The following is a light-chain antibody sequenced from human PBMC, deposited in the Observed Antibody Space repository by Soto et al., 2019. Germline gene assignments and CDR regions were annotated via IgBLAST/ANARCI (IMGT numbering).Light chain of an antibody. Sequence: EMVMTQSPGTLSVSLGESATLSCRASQSVDGYLAWYQQKPGQAPRLLIYGASTRATGVTARFRGGGSGTEFTLTISSLQSEDSAVYYCQQYHKWPPITFGQGTRLEI. J-gene: IGKJ5*01. CDR1: QSVDGY. CDR2: GAS. V-gene: IGKV3-15*01. CDR3: QQYHKWPPIT.